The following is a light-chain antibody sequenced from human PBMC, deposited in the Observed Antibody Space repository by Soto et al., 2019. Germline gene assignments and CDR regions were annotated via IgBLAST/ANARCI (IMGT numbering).Light chain of an antibody. CDR3: SSYTTSNTRQIV. V-gene: IGLV2-14*03. J-gene: IGLJ1*01. Sequence: QSALTQPASVSGSPGQSITISCTGTSSDVGGYNYVSWYQHHPGKAPKLIIFDVSNRPSGVSNPFSGSKSGNTASLTISALQPEDEAYYYCSSYTTSNTRQIVFGTGTNVTVL. CDR1: SSDVGGYNY. CDR2: DVS.